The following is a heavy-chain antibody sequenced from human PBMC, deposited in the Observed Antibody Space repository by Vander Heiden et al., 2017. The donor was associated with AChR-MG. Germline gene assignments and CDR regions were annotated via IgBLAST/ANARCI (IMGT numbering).Heavy chain of an antibody. J-gene: IGHJ6*02. Sequence: QVQLQQWGAGLLKPSETLSLTSAVYGASPSGYYWRWTRHPPGPGLEWIGEINHSGSTNYSPSHKSRVTISVDTSKNQFSLKLSSVTAADTAVYYCARIRWGGRPRYCSGGSGYSTGQAYYYYGMDVWCQGTTVTVSS. CDR3: ARIRWGGRPRYCSGGSGYSTGQAYYYYGMDV. D-gene: IGHD2-15*01. CDR2: INHSGST. V-gene: IGHV4-34*01. CDR1: GASPSGYY.